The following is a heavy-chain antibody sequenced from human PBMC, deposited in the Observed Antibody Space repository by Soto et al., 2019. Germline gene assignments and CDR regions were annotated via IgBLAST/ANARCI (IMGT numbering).Heavy chain of an antibody. V-gene: IGHV3-23*01. Sequence: EVQLLESGGGLVQPGGSLRLSCAASGFTFSNNAISWVRQAPGKRLEWVSTISGGGDRTYYTDSVKGRLTISRDNSKNTLSLQMNRLRAEDTAVYYCAKDQVRVVVTALDHWGQGTLVTVSS. J-gene: IGHJ5*02. CDR2: ISGGGDRT. CDR3: AKDQVRVVVTALDH. CDR1: GFTFSNNA. D-gene: IGHD2-21*02.